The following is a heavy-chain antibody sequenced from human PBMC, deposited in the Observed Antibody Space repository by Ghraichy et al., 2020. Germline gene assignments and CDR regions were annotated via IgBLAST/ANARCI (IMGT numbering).Heavy chain of an antibody. Sequence: GESLNISCAASGFTFSNAWMSWVRQAPGKGLEWVGRFKSTTDGGTTDYAAPVKGRFTVSRDESKNTLYLQMNSLKTEDTAVYYCTHENSGWYWDYWGQGTLVTVSS. CDR2: FKSTTDGGTT. V-gene: IGHV3-15*01. J-gene: IGHJ4*02. CDR3: THENSGWYWDY. D-gene: IGHD6-19*01. CDR1: GFTFSNAW.